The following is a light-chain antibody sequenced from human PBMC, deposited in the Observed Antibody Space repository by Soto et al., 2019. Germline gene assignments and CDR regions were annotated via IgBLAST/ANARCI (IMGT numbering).Light chain of an antibody. Sequence: EIVLTQSPGTLSLSPGERATLSCRTSQSVTSNYLAWYQQKPGQAPRLLIYGASSRATGIPDRFSGSGSGTDFTLTISRLEPEDFAVYYCQQYGSSPITFGQGTRLEIK. CDR2: GAS. CDR3: QQYGSSPIT. CDR1: QSVTSNY. J-gene: IGKJ5*01. V-gene: IGKV3-20*01.